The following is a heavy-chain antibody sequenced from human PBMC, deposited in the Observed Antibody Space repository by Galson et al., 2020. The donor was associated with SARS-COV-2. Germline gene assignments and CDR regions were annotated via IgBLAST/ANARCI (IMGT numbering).Heavy chain of an antibody. CDR1: GGSISSYY. CDR3: ARPIPSRGGIDAFDI. V-gene: IGHV4-59*08. J-gene: IGHJ3*02. D-gene: IGHD3-10*01. Sequence: SETLSLTCTVSGGSISSYYWSWIRQPPGKGLEWIGYIYYSGSTNYNPSLKSRVTISVDTSKNQFSLKLSSVTAADTAVYYCARPIPSRGGIDAFDIWGQGTMVTVSS. CDR2: IYYSGST.